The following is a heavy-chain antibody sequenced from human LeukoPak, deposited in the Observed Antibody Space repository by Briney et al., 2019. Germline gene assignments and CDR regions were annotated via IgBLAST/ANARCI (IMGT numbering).Heavy chain of an antibody. CDR1: GYIFTDYG. CDR2: ISVYNGNT. CDR3: TRSGFGGGVHFDY. V-gene: IGHV1-18*01. Sequence: ASVKVSCKASGYIFTDYGISWVRQAPGQGLEWMGWISVYNGNTNYAQKLQGRVTMTTDTSTSTAYMELSSLRSEDTAVYYCTRSGFGGGVHFDYWGQGTPVTVSS. J-gene: IGHJ4*02. D-gene: IGHD3-16*01.